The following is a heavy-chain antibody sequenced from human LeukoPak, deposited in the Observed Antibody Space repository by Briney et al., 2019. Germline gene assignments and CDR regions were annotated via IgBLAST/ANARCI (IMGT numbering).Heavy chain of an antibody. J-gene: IGHJ5*02. Sequence: PSETLSLTCTVSGGSISSSSYYWGWIRQPPGKGLEWIGSIYYSGSTYYNPSLMSRVTISVDTSKNQFSLKLSSVTAADTAVYYCASQARQLWVQSNWFDPWGQGTLVTVSS. CDR3: ASQARQLWVQSNWFDP. CDR2: IYYSGST. D-gene: IGHD5-18*01. CDR1: GGSISSSSYY. V-gene: IGHV4-39*01.